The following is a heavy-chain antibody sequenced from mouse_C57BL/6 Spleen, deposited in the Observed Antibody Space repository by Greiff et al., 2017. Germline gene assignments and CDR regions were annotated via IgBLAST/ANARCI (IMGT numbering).Heavy chain of an antibody. V-gene: IGHV1-53*01. Sequence: QVQLQQPGTELVKPGASVKLSCKASGYTFTSYWMHWVKQRPGQGLEWIGNINPSNGGTNYNEKFKSKATLTVDKSSSTAYMQLSSLTSEDSAVXYCARSDYGKVDYFDYWGQGTTLTVSS. CDR1: GYTFTSYW. J-gene: IGHJ2*01. CDR2: INPSNGGT. CDR3: ARSDYGKVDYFDY. D-gene: IGHD1-1*01.